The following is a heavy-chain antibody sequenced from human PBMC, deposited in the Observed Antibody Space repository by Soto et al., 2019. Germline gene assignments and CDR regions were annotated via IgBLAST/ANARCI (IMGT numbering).Heavy chain of an antibody. V-gene: IGHV3-64*01. CDR2: ISSNGIGT. D-gene: IGHD6-6*01. CDR3: ARRARADYYYMDV. CDR1: GFTFSSDA. J-gene: IGHJ6*03. Sequence: EVQLVESGGGLAQPGGSLRLSCAASGFTFSSDAMDWVRQAPGKGLEYVSGISSNGIGTYYASSVKGRFTISRDNSRDKVYLHMHSLKPEDMAVYYCARRARADYYYMDVWGKGTMVTVS.